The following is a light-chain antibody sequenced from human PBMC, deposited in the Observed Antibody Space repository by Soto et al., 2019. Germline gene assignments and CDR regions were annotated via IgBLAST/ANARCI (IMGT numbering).Light chain of an antibody. CDR2: DAS. V-gene: IGKV1-9*01. J-gene: IGKJ5*01. CDR3: QQLNIYPIT. CDR1: QGISSD. Sequence: IQLTQSPSSLSASVGDRVTITCRASQGISSDLAWYQQKPGKAPNLLIYDASTLQSGVPSRFSGSGSGTDFTLTIISLQPEDFAAYYCQQLNIYPITFGQGTRLEIK.